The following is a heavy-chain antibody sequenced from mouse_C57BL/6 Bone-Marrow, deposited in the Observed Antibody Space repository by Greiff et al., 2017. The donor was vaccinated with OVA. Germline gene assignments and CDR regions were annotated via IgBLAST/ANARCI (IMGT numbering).Heavy chain of an antibody. CDR2: IDPENGDT. Sequence: VQLKQSGAELVRPGASVKLSCTASGFNIKDDYMHWVKQRPEQGLEWIGWIDPENGDTEYASKFQGKATITADTSSNTAYLQLSSLTSEDTAVYYCTTRGSSYKGNFDVWGTGTTVTVSS. D-gene: IGHD1-1*01. J-gene: IGHJ1*03. V-gene: IGHV14-4*01. CDR1: GFNIKDDY. CDR3: TTRGSSYKGNFDV.